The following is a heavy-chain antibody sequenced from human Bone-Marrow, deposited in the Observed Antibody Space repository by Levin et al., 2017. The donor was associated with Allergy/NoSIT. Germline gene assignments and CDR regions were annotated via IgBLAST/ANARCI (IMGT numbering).Heavy chain of an antibody. D-gene: IGHD5-12*01. CDR3: LKDFLGYSGSEDYYFDK. CDR1: GFTFDDYT. V-gene: IGHV3-43*01. Sequence: GGSLRLSCAASGFTFDDYTMHWVRQTPEKGLEWVSLITWDGGVTSYADSVRGRFTISRDNSKDSLYLQMNSLRSEDSALYYCLKDFLGYSGSEDYYFDKWGQGTLVTVSS. J-gene: IGHJ4*02. CDR2: ITWDGGVT.